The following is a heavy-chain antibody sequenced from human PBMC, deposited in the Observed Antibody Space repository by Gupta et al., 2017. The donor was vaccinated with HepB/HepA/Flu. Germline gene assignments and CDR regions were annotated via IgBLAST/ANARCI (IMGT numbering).Heavy chain of an antibody. V-gene: IGHV3-15*01. J-gene: IGHJ4*02. CDR2: IKTMTEGGTT. Sequence: EVQLVESGGGLVTPGGSLRLSCAISELPVNNARLTWVRQAPGKGLEWVGRIKTMTEGGTTDYAAPVKGRFTISRDDSKSTLSLQMDSLKSEDTAVYYCSSGRVDNWGQGTLGTVSS. CDR3: SSGRVDN. CDR1: ELPVNNAR.